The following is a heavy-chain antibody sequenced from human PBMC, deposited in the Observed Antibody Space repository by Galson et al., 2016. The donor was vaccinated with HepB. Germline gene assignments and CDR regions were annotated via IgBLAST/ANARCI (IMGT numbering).Heavy chain of an antibody. CDR3: AKGQQLAYFDY. V-gene: IGHV3-48*01. J-gene: IGHJ4*02. D-gene: IGHD6-13*01. Sequence: SLRLSCAASGFTFSSYGMHWVRQAPGKGLEWVSYISNSGDSIYYADSVKGRFTISRDNSKNTLYLQMNSLRAEDTAVYYCAKGQQLAYFDYWGQGTLVTVSS. CDR2: ISNSGDSI. CDR1: GFTFSSYG.